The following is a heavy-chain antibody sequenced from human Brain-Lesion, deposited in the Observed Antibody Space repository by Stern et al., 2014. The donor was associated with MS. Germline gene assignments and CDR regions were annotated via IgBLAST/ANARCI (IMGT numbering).Heavy chain of an antibody. Sequence: QVQLQESGGGVVQPGRSLRLSCAASGFTFSAYGMHWVRQAPGKGLEWVAVIWFDGSTKYYADSVKGRFTISRDNSKNTLYLQLNSLRAEDTAVFYCARGLYYFDYWGRGTLVTVSS. CDR3: ARGLYYFDY. CDR2: IWFDGSTK. CDR1: GFTFSAYG. J-gene: IGHJ4*02. V-gene: IGHV3-33*01.